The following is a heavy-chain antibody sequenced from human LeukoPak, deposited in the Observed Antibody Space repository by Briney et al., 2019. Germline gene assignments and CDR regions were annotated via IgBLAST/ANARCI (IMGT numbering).Heavy chain of an antibody. V-gene: IGHV3-30*02. D-gene: IGHD6-13*01. J-gene: IGHJ4*02. CDR3: AKDQARIAAAGTYFDY. Sequence: GGSLRLSCAASGFTFSSYGMHWVRQAPGKGLEWVAFIRYDGSNKYYADSVKGRFTISRDNSKNTLYLQMNSLRAEDTAVYYCAKDQARIAAAGTYFDYWGQGTLVTVSS. CDR1: GFTFSSYG. CDR2: IRYDGSNK.